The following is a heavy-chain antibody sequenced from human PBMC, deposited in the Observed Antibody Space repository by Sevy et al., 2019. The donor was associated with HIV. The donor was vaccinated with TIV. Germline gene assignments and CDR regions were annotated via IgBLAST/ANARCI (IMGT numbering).Heavy chain of an antibody. CDR3: AAAREYYEDSSGYLDY. V-gene: IGHV1-24*01. J-gene: IGHJ4*02. CDR1: GYTLTKLS. CDR2: FDPEDGET. Sequence: ASVKVSCKVSGYTLTKLSMHWVRQAPGKGREWMGRFDPEDGETIFAQKFQGRVTMTGDTSTDTAYMELSSLRSEDTAVYYCAAAREYYEDSSGYLDYWGQGTLVTVSS. D-gene: IGHD3-22*01.